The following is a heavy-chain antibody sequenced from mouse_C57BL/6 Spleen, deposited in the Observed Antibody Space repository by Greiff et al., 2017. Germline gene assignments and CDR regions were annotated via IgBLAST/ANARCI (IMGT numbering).Heavy chain of an antibody. J-gene: IGHJ1*03. D-gene: IGHD1-1*01. Sequence: EVKLMESGGDLVKPGGSLKLSCAASGFTFSSYGMSWVRQTPDKRLEWVATISSGGSYTYYPDSVKGRVTISRDNAKNTLYLQMSSLKSEDTAMYYCANGSSYGYFDVWGTGTTVTVSS. CDR1: GFTFSSYG. CDR3: ANGSSYGYFDV. V-gene: IGHV5-6*01. CDR2: ISSGGSYT.